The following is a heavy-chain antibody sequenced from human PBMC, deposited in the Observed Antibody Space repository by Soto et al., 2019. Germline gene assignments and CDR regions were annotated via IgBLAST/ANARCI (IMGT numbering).Heavy chain of an antibody. CDR2: ISYSGST. CDR3: ARDLKEYCSDGKCNWFDP. J-gene: IGHJ5*02. D-gene: IGHD2-15*01. CDR1: GASISTYY. Sequence: SETLSLTCTVSGASISTYYWILLRQPPGKGLEWIGYISYSGSTNYNPSLKSRVTISFDASKNEISLQVRSATAADAAVYYCARDLKEYCSDGKCNWFDPWGQGTLVTVSS. V-gene: IGHV4-59*01.